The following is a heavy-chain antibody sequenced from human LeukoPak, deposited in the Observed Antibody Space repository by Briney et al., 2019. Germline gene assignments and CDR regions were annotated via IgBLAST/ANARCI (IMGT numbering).Heavy chain of an antibody. CDR1: GFTFSSYA. Sequence: GGSLRLSCVATGFTFSSYATNWVRQAPGKGLEWISGISGSGGSTYSADSVKGRFTISRDNSENTLYLQMNSLRAEDTAVYYCAKEGDYYYYGMDVWGQGTTVTVSS. CDR2: ISGSGGST. J-gene: IGHJ6*02. V-gene: IGHV3-23*01. CDR3: AKEGDYYYYGMDV.